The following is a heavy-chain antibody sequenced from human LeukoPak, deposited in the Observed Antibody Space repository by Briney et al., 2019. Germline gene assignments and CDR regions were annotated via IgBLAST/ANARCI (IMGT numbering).Heavy chain of an antibody. Sequence: ASVKVSCKASGGTFSSYAISWVRQAPGQGLEWMGRIIPILGIANYAQKFQGRVTITADTSTSTAYMELRSLRSDDMAVYYCARVLSAYYYDSSGFHGIDYWGQGTLVTVSS. CDR1: GGTFSSYA. D-gene: IGHD3-22*01. V-gene: IGHV1-69*04. CDR3: ARVLSAYYYDSSGFHGIDY. J-gene: IGHJ4*02. CDR2: IIPILGIA.